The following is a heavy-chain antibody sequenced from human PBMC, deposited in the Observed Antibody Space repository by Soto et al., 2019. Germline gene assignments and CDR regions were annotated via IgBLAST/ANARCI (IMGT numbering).Heavy chain of an antibody. CDR3: ARTLYGDNVDY. CDR1: GYSFSFYG. Sequence: ASVKVSCKASGYSFSFYGINWVRQAPGQGLEWMGWMNPNSGNTGYAQKFQGRVTMTRNTSISTAYMELSSLRSEDTAVYYCARTLYGDNVDYWGQGTLVTVSS. D-gene: IGHD4-17*01. CDR2: MNPNSGNT. V-gene: IGHV1-8*01. J-gene: IGHJ4*02.